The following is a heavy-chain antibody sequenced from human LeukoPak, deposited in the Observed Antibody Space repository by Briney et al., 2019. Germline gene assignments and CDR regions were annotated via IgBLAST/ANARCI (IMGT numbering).Heavy chain of an antibody. Sequence: GGSLRLSCAASGFTFSSYGMHWVRQAPGKGLEWVAVISYDGSNKYYADSVKGRFTISRDNSKNTLYLQMNSLRAEDTAVYYCARDQSTYYDFWSGHPPGTIDAFDIWGQGTMVTVSS. CDR1: GFTFSSYG. V-gene: IGHV3-30*19. CDR3: ARDQSTYYDFWSGHPPGTIDAFDI. J-gene: IGHJ3*02. D-gene: IGHD3-3*01. CDR2: ISYDGSNK.